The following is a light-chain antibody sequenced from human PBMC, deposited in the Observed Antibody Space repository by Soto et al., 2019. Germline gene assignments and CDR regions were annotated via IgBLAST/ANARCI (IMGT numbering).Light chain of an antibody. V-gene: IGLV2-23*01. CDR3: CSYAGSSPYV. Sequence: QSVLTQPASVSGSPGQSITISCTGTSSDVGSYNLVSWYQQHPGKARKLMIYEGSKRPSGVSNRFSGSKSGNTAYLTISGLQAEDEADYYCCSYAGSSPYVFGTGTKVTV. CDR1: SSDVGSYNL. CDR2: EGS. J-gene: IGLJ1*01.